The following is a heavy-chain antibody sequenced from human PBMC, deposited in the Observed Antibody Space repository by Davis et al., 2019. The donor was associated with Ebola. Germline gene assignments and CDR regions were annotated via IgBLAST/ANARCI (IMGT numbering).Heavy chain of an antibody. CDR3: AKDVRIDYYDSSGYYLFDY. J-gene: IGHJ4*02. CDR2: ISGSGGST. V-gene: IGHV3-23*01. D-gene: IGHD3-22*01. Sequence: GGSLRLSCAASGFTFSSYAMSWVRQAPGKGLEWVSAISGSGGSTYYADSVKGRFTISRDNSKNTLYLQMNSLRAEDTAVYYCAKDVRIDYYDSSGYYLFDYWGQGTLVTVSS. CDR1: GFTFSSYA.